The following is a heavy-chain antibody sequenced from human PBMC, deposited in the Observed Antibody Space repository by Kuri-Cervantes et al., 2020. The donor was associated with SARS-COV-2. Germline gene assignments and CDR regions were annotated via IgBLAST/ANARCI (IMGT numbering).Heavy chain of an antibody. CDR1: GFTFSSYA. V-gene: IGHV3-30*18. D-gene: IGHD2-2*01. CDR2: ISYDGSNK. J-gene: IGHJ6*02. Sequence: GGSLRLSCAASGFTFSSYAMSWVRQAPGKGLEWVAVISYDGSNKYYADSVKGRFTISRDNSKNTLYLQMNSLRAEDTAVYYCAKDLGVPAAIEMFYYYYGMDVWGQGTTVTVSS. CDR3: AKDLGVPAAIEMFYYYYGMDV.